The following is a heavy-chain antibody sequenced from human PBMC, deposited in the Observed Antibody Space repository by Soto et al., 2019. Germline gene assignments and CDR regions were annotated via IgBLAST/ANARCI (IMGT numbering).Heavy chain of an antibody. V-gene: IGHV1-69*19. CDR1: GGTFNTYA. CDR3: AREVQVHTPAFVY. Sequence: QVQLVQSGAEMKKPGSSVKVSCQSSGGTFNTYAMNWVRQAPGQGPEWMGDISPMFGAANYAPKFQGRVTTTADESTGTSNMQLSSLTSEDTALDFCAREVQVHTPAFVYWGQGTLVTVSS. D-gene: IGHD3-10*01. J-gene: IGHJ4*02. CDR2: ISPMFGAA.